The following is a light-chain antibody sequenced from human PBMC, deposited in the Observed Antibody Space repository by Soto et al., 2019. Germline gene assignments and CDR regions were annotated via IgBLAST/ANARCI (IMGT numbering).Light chain of an antibody. Sequence: QSALTQPASGSGSPGQSITISCTGTSSDVGGYNYVSWYQQHPGKAPKLMIYDVSNRPSGVSNRFSGSKSGNTASLTISGLQAEDEADYYCSSYTSSNHYVFGTGTKVTVL. CDR1: SSDVGGYNY. CDR3: SSYTSSNHYV. J-gene: IGLJ1*01. V-gene: IGLV2-14*01. CDR2: DVS.